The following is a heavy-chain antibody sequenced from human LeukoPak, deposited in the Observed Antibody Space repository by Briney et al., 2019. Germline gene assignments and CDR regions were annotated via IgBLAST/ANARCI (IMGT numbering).Heavy chain of an antibody. CDR2: IDSSSSTI. CDR1: GFTFSSYS. J-gene: IGHJ4*02. CDR3: ASPFDY. Sequence: GGSLRLSCAASGFTFSSYSMNWVRQAPGKGLEWVSYIDSSSSTIYYADSVKGRFTISRDNARNPLYLQMNSLRAEDTAMYYCASPFDYWGQGTLVTVSS. V-gene: IGHV3-48*01.